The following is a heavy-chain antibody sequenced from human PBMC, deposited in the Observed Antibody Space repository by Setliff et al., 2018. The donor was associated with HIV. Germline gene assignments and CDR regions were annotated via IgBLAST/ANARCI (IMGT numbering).Heavy chain of an antibody. J-gene: IGHJ4*02. V-gene: IGHV3-48*01. Sequence: PGGSLRLSCAASGFTFSSYGMHWVRQAPGKGLEWVSSISSRSSTIYYADSVKGRFTISRDNARSALYLQMNSLRAEDTAVYYCARFRLYHYSNKVDYWGQGTLVTVSS. CDR3: ARFRLYHYSNKVDY. CDR2: ISSRSSTI. D-gene: IGHD4-4*01. CDR1: GFTFSSYG.